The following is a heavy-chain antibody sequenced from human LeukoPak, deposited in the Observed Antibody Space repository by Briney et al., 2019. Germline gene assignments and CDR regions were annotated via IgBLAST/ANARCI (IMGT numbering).Heavy chain of an antibody. Sequence: SETLSLTCTVSGGSISSGSYYWSWIRQPAGKGLEWIVRIYTSGSTNYHPSLKSRLTISVDTSKSQFSLRLSSVTAADAAVYYCARVTPRGLGCSSTSCYSDPWFDPWGQETVDSV. CDR1: GGSISSGSYY. D-gene: IGHD2-2*01. CDR2: IYTSGST. V-gene: IGHV4-61*02. CDR3: ARVTPRGLGCSSTSCYSDPWFDP. J-gene: IGHJ5*02.